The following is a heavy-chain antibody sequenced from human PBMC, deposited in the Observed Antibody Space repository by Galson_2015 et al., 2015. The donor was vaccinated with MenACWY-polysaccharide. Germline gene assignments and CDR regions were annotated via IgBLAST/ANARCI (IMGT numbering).Heavy chain of an antibody. J-gene: IGHJ5*02. CDR2: IYWDDDK. D-gene: IGHD1-1*01. CDR1: GFSLSTSGVG. Sequence: PALVKPTQTLTLTCTFSGFSLSTSGVGVGWIRQPPGKALEWLALIYWDDDKRYSPSLKSRFTITKDTSKNQVVLTMTNMDPVDTATYYCAHRHLERDWFDPWGQGTLVTVSS. CDR3: AHRHLERDWFDP. V-gene: IGHV2-5*02.